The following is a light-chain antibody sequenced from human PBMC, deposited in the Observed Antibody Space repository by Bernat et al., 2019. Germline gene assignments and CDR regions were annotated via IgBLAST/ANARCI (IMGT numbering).Light chain of an antibody. CDR3: MQSIQLPIT. J-gene: IGKJ5*01. CDR2: EVP. V-gene: IGKV2D-29*01. Sequence: DIVMTQTPLSLSVPPGQPASISCTSSQSLLHSAGKTLLYWYLQKPGQPPQILIYEVPTRFSGVPDRFSGSGAGTDFTLKLSRVEAEDVGIYCCMQSIQLPITFGKGTRLEVK. CDR1: QSLLHSAGKTL.